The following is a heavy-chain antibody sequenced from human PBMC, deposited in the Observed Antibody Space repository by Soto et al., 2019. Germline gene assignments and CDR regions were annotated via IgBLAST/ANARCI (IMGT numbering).Heavy chain of an antibody. CDR3: AKCGSSSWSPHYYFDY. CDR1: GFTVNNYA. D-gene: IGHD2-2*01. V-gene: IGHV3-23*01. Sequence: EVQLLESGGGLVQPGGSLRLSCAASGFTVNNYAMGWVRQAPGKGLEWVSAITDSGDDTYYIDSVKGRFTISRDNSKSTSYLQMNSLRAEDTAIYYCAKCGSSSWSPHYYFDYWGQGTLVTFSS. CDR2: ITDSGDDT. J-gene: IGHJ4*02.